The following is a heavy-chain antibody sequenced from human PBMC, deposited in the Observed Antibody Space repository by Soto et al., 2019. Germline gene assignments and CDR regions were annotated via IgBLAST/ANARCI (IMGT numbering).Heavy chain of an antibody. Sequence: NPSETLSLTCTVSGASISSSSYYWGWIRQSPGKGLEWIGSIYYSGSTYYNPSLKSRVTISVDTSKNQFSLNLSSVTAADTAVYYCASHWAAADTNNWFDPWGQGTQVTVSS. CDR2: IYYSGST. D-gene: IGHD6-13*01. V-gene: IGHV4-39*01. CDR1: GASISSSSYY. J-gene: IGHJ5*02. CDR3: ASHWAAADTNNWFDP.